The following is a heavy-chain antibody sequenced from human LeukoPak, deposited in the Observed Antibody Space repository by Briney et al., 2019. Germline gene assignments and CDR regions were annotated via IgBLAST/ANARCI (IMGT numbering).Heavy chain of an antibody. D-gene: IGHD3-22*01. V-gene: IGHV3-30*02. Sequence: GGSLRLSCAASGFTFSSYGMHWVRQAPGKGLEWVAFIRYDGSNKYYADSVKGRFTISRDNSKNTLYLQMNSLRAEDTAIYYCAKDRPNYYDSSGHYYRRDGDYWGQGTLVTVSS. CDR3: AKDRPNYYDSSGHYYRRDGDY. J-gene: IGHJ4*02. CDR2: IRYDGSNK. CDR1: GFTFSSYG.